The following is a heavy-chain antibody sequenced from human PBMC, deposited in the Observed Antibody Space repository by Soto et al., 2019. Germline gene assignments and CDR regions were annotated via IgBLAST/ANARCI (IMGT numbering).Heavy chain of an antibody. Sequence: GASVKVSCKASGYTFTSYYMHWVRQAPGQGLEWMGIINPSGGSTSYAQKFQGRVTMTRDTSTSTVYMELSSLRSEDTAVYYCAKGVLDLLAERDGYNSNYFDYWGQGTLVTSPQ. J-gene: IGHJ4*02. V-gene: IGHV1-46*01. CDR1: GYTFTSYY. CDR3: AKGVLDLLAERDGYNSNYFDY. CDR2: INPSGGST. D-gene: IGHD5-12*01.